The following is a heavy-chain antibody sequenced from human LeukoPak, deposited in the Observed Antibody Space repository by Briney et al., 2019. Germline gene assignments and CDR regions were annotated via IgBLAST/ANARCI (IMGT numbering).Heavy chain of an antibody. V-gene: IGHV3-7*01. CDR3: ARLLYGSGSYAYYFDY. CDR2: IKQDGSEK. Sequence: PGGSLRLSCAASGFTFSSFWMSWVRQAPGNGLEWVANIKQDGSEKYYVDSVKGRFTISRDNAKNSLYLQVNSLRAEDTAVYYCARLLYGSGSYAYYFDYWGQGSLVTVSS. J-gene: IGHJ4*02. CDR1: GFTFSSFW. D-gene: IGHD3-10*01.